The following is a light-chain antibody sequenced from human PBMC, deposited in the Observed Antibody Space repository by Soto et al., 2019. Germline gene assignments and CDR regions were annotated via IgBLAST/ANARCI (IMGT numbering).Light chain of an antibody. CDR1: SSNIGTYT. J-gene: IGLJ7*01. Sequence: QAVVTQPPSASGTPGQRVTISCSGGSSNIGTYTVNWYQQLPGMAPRLLMYTNSQRPSGVPDRFSGSKSDTSASLAISGLQSEDEADYYCAAWDDTLNVSVFGGGTQLTVL. CDR3: AAWDDTLNVSV. V-gene: IGLV1-44*01. CDR2: TNS.